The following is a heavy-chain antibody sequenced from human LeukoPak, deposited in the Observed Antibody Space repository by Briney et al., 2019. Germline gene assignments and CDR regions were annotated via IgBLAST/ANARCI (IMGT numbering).Heavy chain of an antibody. V-gene: IGHV4-39*01. Sequence: SETLSLTCTVSGGSISSSSYYWGWIRQPPGKGLEWIGSIYYSGSTYYNPSLKSRVTISVDTSKNQFSLKLSSVTAADTAVYYCARHTGSGSRRPFDYWGQGTLVTVSS. J-gene: IGHJ4*02. D-gene: IGHD1-26*01. CDR2: IYYSGST. CDR1: GGSISSSSYY. CDR3: ARHTGSGSRRPFDY.